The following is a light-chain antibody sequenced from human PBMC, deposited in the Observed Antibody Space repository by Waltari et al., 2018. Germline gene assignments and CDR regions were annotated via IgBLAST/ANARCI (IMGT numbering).Light chain of an antibody. J-gene: IGLJ2*01. Sequence: SYVLTQLSSMSVTPGQTARIVCGGRHIGTHAVHGYQRMAGQAPLPVLHDDDTRPSGIPDRFSGTNSGDTATLTISGVEAEDEADYFCQVWDSHTVVFGGGTNLTVL. V-gene: IGLV3-21*02. CDR1: HIGTHA. CDR3: QVWDSHTVV. CDR2: DDD.